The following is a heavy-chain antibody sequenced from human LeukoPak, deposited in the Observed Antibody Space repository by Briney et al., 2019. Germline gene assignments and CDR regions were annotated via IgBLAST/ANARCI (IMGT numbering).Heavy chain of an antibody. V-gene: IGHV4-39*07. CDR2: IYYSGST. CDR3: ARGQSIAVAGTNFDY. CDR1: GGSISSGSYY. D-gene: IGHD6-19*01. J-gene: IGHJ4*02. Sequence: SETLSLTCTVSGGSISSGSYYWGWIRQPPGKGLEWIGSIYYSGSTYYNPSLKSRVTISVDTSKNQFSLKLSSVTAADTAVYYCARGQSIAVAGTNFDYWGQGTLVTVSS.